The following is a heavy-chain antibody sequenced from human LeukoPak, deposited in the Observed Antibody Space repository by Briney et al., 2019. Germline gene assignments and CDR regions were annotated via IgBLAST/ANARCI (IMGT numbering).Heavy chain of an antibody. CDR1: GGTFSSYA. Sequence: WASVKVSCKASGGTFSSYAISWVRQAPGQGLEWMGGIIPIFGTANYAQKFQGRVTITADESTSTAYMELSSLRSEDTAVYYCAKTRITYATDAFDIRGQGTMVTVSS. CDR3: AKTRITYATDAFDI. V-gene: IGHV1-69*13. J-gene: IGHJ3*02. CDR2: IIPIFGTA. D-gene: IGHD3-10*01.